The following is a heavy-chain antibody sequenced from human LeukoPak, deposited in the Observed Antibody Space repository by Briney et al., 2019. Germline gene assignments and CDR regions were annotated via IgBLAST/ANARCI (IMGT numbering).Heavy chain of an antibody. D-gene: IGHD3-22*01. CDR2: ITASGGMT. V-gene: IGHV3-23*01. CDR3: AKGRYDATGYHFSSDY. CDR1: GFTFSSDA. Sequence: GESLRLSCAAAGFTFSSDAMSWVRQAPGEGLEWVSGITASGGMTQYADSVKGRFTISRDKSKNTLYLQMNSLRAEDTAVYFCAKGRYDATGYHFSSDYWGQGTLVTVSS. J-gene: IGHJ4*02.